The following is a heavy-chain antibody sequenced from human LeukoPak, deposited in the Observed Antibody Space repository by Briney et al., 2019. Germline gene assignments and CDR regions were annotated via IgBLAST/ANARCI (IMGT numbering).Heavy chain of an antibody. CDR2: IIPIFGTA. CDR1: GGTFSSYA. Sequence: SVKVSCKASGGTFSSYAIRWLRQAPGQGLEWMGGIIPIFGTANYAQKFQGRVTITTDESTSTAYMELSSLRSEDTAVYYCVSSYYYDSSGYPLDYWGQGTLVTVSS. CDR3: VSSYYYDSSGYPLDY. V-gene: IGHV1-69*05. J-gene: IGHJ4*02. D-gene: IGHD3-22*01.